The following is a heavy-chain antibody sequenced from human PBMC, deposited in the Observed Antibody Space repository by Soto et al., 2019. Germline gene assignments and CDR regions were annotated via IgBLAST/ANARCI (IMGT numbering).Heavy chain of an antibody. J-gene: IGHJ3*02. Sequence: GGSLRLSCTASGFTFINYCMNWVRQPPGKGLEWVSRICGSDNIHYVDSVKGRFTISRDNAKNSLYLQMNSLRAEDTAVYYCARGDYYDSSGPFSDAFDIWGQGTMVTVSS. V-gene: IGHV3-21*01. CDR1: GFTFINYC. CDR3: ARGDYYDSSGPFSDAFDI. D-gene: IGHD3-22*01. CDR2: ICGSDNI.